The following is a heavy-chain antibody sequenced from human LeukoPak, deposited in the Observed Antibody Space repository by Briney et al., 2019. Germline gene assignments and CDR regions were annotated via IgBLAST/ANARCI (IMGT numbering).Heavy chain of an antibody. V-gene: IGHV3-21*01. D-gene: IGHD5-18*01. J-gene: IGHJ4*02. CDR1: GFTFSSYS. CDR2: ISSSSSYI. CDR3: ARMYSYGYRRPDTSDY. Sequence: GGSLRLSCAASGFTFSSYSMNWVRQAPGKGLEWVSSISSSSSYIYYADSVKGRLTISRDNAKNSLYLQMNSLRAEDTAVYYCARMYSYGYRRPDTSDYWGQGTLVTVSS.